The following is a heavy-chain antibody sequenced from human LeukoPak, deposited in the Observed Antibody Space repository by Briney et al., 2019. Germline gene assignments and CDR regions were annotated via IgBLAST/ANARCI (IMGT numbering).Heavy chain of an antibody. CDR3: ARVFLERLTSGYFDN. CDR1: GFTFSEYA. Sequence: PGGSLRLSCAASGFTFSEYAMHWVRQAPGKGLEWVAVISYDGRQKYYGDSVKGRFTISRDNPKNTLYLQINSLRDDDTAVYYCARVFLERLTSGYFDNWGQGTLVTVSP. V-gene: IGHV3-30-3*01. J-gene: IGHJ4*02. D-gene: IGHD3-3*01. CDR2: ISYDGRQK.